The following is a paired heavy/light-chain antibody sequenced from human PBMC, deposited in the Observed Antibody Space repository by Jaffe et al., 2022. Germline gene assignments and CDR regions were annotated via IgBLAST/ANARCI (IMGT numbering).Heavy chain of an antibody. Sequence: EVQLLESGGGLVQPGGSLRLSCAASGFTFSSYAMSWVRQAPGKGLEWVSAISGSGGSTYYADSVKGRFTISRDNSKNTLYLQMNSLRAEDTAVYYCAKDLTSSYSGYVDLTRTFDAFDIWGQGTMVTVSS. V-gene: IGHV3-23*01. D-gene: IGHD5-12*01. CDR1: GFTFSSYA. J-gene: IGHJ3*02. CDR3: AKDLTSSYSGYVDLTRTFDAFDI. CDR2: ISGSGGST.
Light chain of an antibody. J-gene: IGKJ2*01. CDR3: LQHNSYPYT. Sequence: DIQMTQSPSAMSASVGDRVTITCRASQGISNYLAWFQQKPGKVPKRLIYASSSLQSGVPSRFSGSGSGTEFTLTISSLQPEDFATYYCLQHNSYPYTFGQGTKLEIK. CDR1: QGISNY. V-gene: IGKV1-17*03. CDR2: ASS.